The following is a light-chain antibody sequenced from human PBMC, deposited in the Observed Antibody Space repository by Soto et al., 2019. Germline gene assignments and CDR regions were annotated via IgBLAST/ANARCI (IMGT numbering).Light chain of an antibody. V-gene: IGLV1-51*01. CDR3: GSWDSSLSAYV. J-gene: IGLJ1*01. CDR1: SSNIGGNS. Sequence: QSALTQPPSLSAAPGQKVTISFSGSSSNIGGNSVSWYQQLPGTAPKLLIYDDNKRPSGIPDRFSGSKSGTSATLGITGFQTGDEADYYCGSWDSSLSAYVFGTGTKV. CDR2: DDN.